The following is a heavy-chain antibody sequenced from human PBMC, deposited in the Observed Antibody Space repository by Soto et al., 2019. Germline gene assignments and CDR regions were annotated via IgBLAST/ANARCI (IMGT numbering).Heavy chain of an antibody. CDR2: IIPIFGTA. CDR1: GGTFSSYA. D-gene: IGHD1-26*01. J-gene: IGHJ3*02. Sequence: QVQLVQSGAEVKKPESSVKVSCKDSGGTFSSYAISWVRQAPGQGLEWMGGIIPIFGTANYAQKFQGRVTITADESTSTAYMELSSLTSEDTAVYYCASDPFQVGATTDDAFDIWGQGTMVTVSS. V-gene: IGHV1-69*01. CDR3: ASDPFQVGATTDDAFDI.